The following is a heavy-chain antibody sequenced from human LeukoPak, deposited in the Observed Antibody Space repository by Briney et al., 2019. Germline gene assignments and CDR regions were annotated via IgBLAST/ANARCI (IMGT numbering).Heavy chain of an antibody. CDR3: ARVAYYYDSSGYQPSYYFDY. J-gene: IGHJ4*02. CDR1: GYSFTSYW. D-gene: IGHD3-22*01. Sequence: GESLKISCKGSGYSFTSYWIGWVRQMPGKGLEWMGIIYPGDSGTRYSPSFQGQVTISADKSISTAYLQWSSLKASDTAMYYCARVAYYYDSSGYQPSYYFDYWGQGTLVTVSS. CDR2: IYPGDSGT. V-gene: IGHV5-51*01.